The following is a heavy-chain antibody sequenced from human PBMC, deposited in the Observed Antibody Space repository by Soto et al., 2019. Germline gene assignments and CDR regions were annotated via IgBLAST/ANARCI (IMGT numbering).Heavy chain of an antibody. J-gene: IGHJ6*02. V-gene: IGHV3-23*01. CDR2: ISGSGGST. D-gene: IGHD3-22*01. CDR3: AKEHSSGYYFPFDGMDV. CDR1: VFTFSSYA. Sequence: XGSLRLSCAASVFTFSSYAMSWVRQAPGKGLEWVSGISGSGGSTYYADSVKGRFTISRDNSKNTLYLQMNSLRAEDTAVYYCAKEHSSGYYFPFDGMDVWGQGTTVTVSS.